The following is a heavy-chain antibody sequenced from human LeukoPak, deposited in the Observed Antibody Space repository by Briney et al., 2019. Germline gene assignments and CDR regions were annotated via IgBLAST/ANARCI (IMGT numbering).Heavy chain of an antibody. V-gene: IGHV5-51*01. D-gene: IGHD6-13*01. CDR2: IYPGDSRI. CDR1: GFSFTSYW. Sequence: GESLKISCQGFGFSFTSYWIGWVRQMPGKGMEWMGVIYPGDSRIRYNPSFQGQVTISVDKSISTAYLQWVSLRASDSAMYYCACRDLTSTWSFPWGQGTLVTVSS. J-gene: IGHJ5*02. CDR3: ACRDLTSTWSFP.